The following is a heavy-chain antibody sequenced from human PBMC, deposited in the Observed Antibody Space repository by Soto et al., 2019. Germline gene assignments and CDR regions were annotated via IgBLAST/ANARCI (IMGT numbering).Heavy chain of an antibody. V-gene: IGHV4-30-4*01. CDR2: IYYGGST. Sequence: PSETLSLTCTVSGGSISSDDYYWSWIRQPPGKGLEWIGHIYYGGSTYYSPSLKSRVTISVDTSKKQFSLKLSSVTAADTAIYYCARGNYCSGGPCYYFFGYWGQGTLVTVSS. CDR1: GGSISSDDYY. D-gene: IGHD2-15*01. J-gene: IGHJ4*02. CDR3: ARGNYCSGGPCYYFFGY.